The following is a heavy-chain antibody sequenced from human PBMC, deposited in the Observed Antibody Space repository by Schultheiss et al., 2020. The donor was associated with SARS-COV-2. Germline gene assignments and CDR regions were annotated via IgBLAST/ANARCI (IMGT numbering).Heavy chain of an antibody. CDR3: ARAGNRVAAAGTPTGWYFQH. CDR2: IYHSGST. CDR1: GGSISSSNW. Sequence: SETLSLTCAVSGGSISSSNWWSWVRQPPGKGLEWIGEIYHSGSTNYNPSLKSRVTISVDKSKNQFSLKLSSVTAADTAVYYCARAGNRVAAAGTPTGWYFQHWGQGTLVTVSS. J-gene: IGHJ1*01. D-gene: IGHD6-13*01. V-gene: IGHV4-4*02.